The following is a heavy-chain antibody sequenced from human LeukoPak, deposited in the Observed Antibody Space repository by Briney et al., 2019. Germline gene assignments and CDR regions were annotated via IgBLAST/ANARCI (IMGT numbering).Heavy chain of an antibody. CDR3: ASIQTMTNHY. D-gene: IGHD3-22*01. CDR1: GFTFSSYA. J-gene: IGHJ4*02. CDR2: ISETGGST. V-gene: IGHV3-23*01. Sequence: TGGSLRLSCAASGFTFSSYAMSWVRQAPGKGLEWVSGISETGGSTYYADSVRGRFTISRDNSKNTLFLQMNSLRVEDTAVYYCASIQTMTNHYWGQGTLVTVSS.